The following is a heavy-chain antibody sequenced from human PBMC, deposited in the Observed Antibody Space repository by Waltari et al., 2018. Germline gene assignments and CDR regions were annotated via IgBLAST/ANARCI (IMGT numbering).Heavy chain of an antibody. CDR2: INSDGSST. CDR1: GFTFSSYW. CDR3: ARSRNFRGVIISHFDY. Sequence: EVQLVESGGGLVQPGGSLRLSCAASGFTFSSYWMHWVRQAPGKGLVWVSRINSDGSSTSYADSVKGRFTISRDNAKNTLYLQMNSLRAEDTAVYYCARSRNFRGVIISHFDYWGQGTLVTVSS. J-gene: IGHJ4*02. V-gene: IGHV3-74*01. D-gene: IGHD3-10*01.